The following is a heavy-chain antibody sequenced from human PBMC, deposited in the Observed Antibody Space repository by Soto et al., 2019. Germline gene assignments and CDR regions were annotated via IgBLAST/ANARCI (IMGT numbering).Heavy chain of an antibody. CDR2: VSYDGSNE. CDR1: GFTVTNYG. V-gene: IGHV3-30-3*01. Sequence: QVQLVESGGGVVQPGASLRLSCAASGFTVTNYGFHWVRLAPGKGLEWVAVVSYDGSNEYYADSVKGRFTVSRDDSKSTLYLQMNSLRGEDTAVYFCGRVAGYCRTASCQTPPYLRTNWVDPWGRGTPVTVSS. CDR3: GRVAGYCRTASCQTPPYLRTNWVDP. D-gene: IGHD2-2*01. J-gene: IGHJ5*02.